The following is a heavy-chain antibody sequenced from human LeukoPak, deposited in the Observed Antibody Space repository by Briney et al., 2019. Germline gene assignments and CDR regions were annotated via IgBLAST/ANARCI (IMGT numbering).Heavy chain of an antibody. D-gene: IGHD4-11*01. Sequence: GGSLRLSCRGSGFSFSSYSMNWVRQAPGKGLEWVSFITLSSSEIFYADSVRGRFSISRDNAQNSVFLQMSSLRAEDTAVYYCVRGSGPTVAYDRMDVWGTGTTVSVSS. CDR2: ITLSSSEI. V-gene: IGHV3-21*05. CDR1: GFSFSSYS. CDR3: VRGSGPTVAYDRMDV. J-gene: IGHJ6*03.